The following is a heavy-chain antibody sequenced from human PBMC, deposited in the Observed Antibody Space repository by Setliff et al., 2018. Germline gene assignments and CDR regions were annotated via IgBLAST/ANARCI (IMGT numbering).Heavy chain of an antibody. J-gene: IGHJ6*02. Sequence: GSLRRSCAASGFTFSSYAMSWVRQAPGKGLEWVSAISGSGGSTYILDSVKGRFTISRDNTKNSLYLQMNSLRGEDTAVYHCTRDQDYYGMDVWGQGTTVTVSS. CDR2: ISGSGGST. CDR3: TRDQDYYGMDV. CDR1: GFTFSSYA. V-gene: IGHV3-23*01.